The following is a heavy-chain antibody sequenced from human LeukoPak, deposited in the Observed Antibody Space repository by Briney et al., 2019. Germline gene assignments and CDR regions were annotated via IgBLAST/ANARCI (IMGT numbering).Heavy chain of an antibody. CDR1: GFTFSNYV. V-gene: IGHV3-30*18. Sequence: GGSLRLSCAASGFTFSNYVMHWVRQAPGKGLEWVAVMAHDGSKTYYADSVKGRFTISRDNSKNTLYLQMNSLRPEDTAVYYCVKDGADLRYWYFDLWGRGTLVTVSS. J-gene: IGHJ2*01. CDR3: VKDGADLRYWYFDL. CDR2: MAHDGSKT. D-gene: IGHD3-16*01.